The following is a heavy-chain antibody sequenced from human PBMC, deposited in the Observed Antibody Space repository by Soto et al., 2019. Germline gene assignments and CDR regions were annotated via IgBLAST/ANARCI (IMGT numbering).Heavy chain of an antibody. CDR2: ISHDGSNK. CDR3: ARGPSSLTRFDY. CDR1: GFTFSSYA. D-gene: IGHD2-2*01. Sequence: QVQLVESGGGVVQPGRSLRLSCAASGFTFSSYAMHWVRQAPGKGLGWVAVISHDGSNKYYADSVKGRFTISRDNSKNTLSLQMNSLRAEDTAVYYCARGPSSLTRFDYWGQGTLVTVSS. V-gene: IGHV3-30-3*01. J-gene: IGHJ4*02.